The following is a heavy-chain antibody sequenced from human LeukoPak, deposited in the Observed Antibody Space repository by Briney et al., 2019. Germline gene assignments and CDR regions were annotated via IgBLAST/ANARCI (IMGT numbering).Heavy chain of an antibody. CDR3: ARHDDLRYYFDY. CDR1: GGSISSSSSY. CDR2: IYYSGST. Sequence: SETLSLTCTVSGGSISSSSSYWGWIRQPPGKGLEWIGSIYYSGSTYYNPSLKSRVTISVDTSKNQFSLKLSSVTAADTAVYYCARHDDLRYYFDYWGQGTLVTVSS. J-gene: IGHJ4*02. V-gene: IGHV4-39*01.